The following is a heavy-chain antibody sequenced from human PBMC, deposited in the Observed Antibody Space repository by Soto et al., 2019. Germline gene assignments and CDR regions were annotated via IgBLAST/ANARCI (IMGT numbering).Heavy chain of an antibody. D-gene: IGHD6-6*01. CDR2: IYYSGST. CDR1: GGSISSGDYY. J-gene: IGHJ4*02. CDR3: ARSSIAAPGEGLYYFDY. Sequence: QVQLQESGPGLVKPSQTLSLTCTVSGGSISSGDYYWSWIRQPPGKGLEWIGYIYYSGSTYYNPSLKGRVTISVDTSKNQFSLKLSSVTAADTAVYYCARSSIAAPGEGLYYFDYWGQGTLVTVSS. V-gene: IGHV4-30-4*01.